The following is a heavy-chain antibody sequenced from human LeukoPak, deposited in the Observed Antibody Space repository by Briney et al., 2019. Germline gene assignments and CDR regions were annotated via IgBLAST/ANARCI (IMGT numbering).Heavy chain of an antibody. CDR2: IYYSGST. CDR3: ARGTNRSSGRYFDY. CDR1: GGSISSYY. Sequence: SETLSLTCTVSGGSISSYYWSWIRQPPGKGLEWIGYIYYSGSTNYNPSLKSRVTISVDTSKNQFSLKLSSVTAADTAVYYCARGTNRSSGRYFDYWGQGTLVTVSS. V-gene: IGHV4-59*08. D-gene: IGHD3-22*01. J-gene: IGHJ4*02.